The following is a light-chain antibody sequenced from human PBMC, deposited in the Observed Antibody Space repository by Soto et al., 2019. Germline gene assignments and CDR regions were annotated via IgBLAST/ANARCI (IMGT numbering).Light chain of an antibody. CDR1: LNINRH. CDR2: GAS. V-gene: IGKV1-39*01. Sequence: DLQMTQSPSSLSASVGDRVTITCRASLNINRHLNWYQERPGKAPKLLISGASSLQSGVPSRFSGSGSGTDITLTIRPLESQDFATYYCQQSDKVPQTFGGGTKIQIK. J-gene: IGKJ4*01. CDR3: QQSDKVPQT.